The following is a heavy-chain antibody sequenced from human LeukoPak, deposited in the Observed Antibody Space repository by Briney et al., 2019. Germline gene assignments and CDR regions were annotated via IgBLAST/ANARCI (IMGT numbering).Heavy chain of an antibody. D-gene: IGHD2-15*01. Sequence: SETLSLTCTVSGGSISSYYWSWIRQPPGMGLEWIGYIYYSGSTNYNPSFKSRVTISVDTSKNQFSLKLSSVTAADTAVYYCARETGCSGGSCQDGNWFDPWGQGTLVTVSS. J-gene: IGHJ5*02. CDR2: IYYSGST. CDR1: GGSISSYY. V-gene: IGHV4-59*01. CDR3: ARETGCSGGSCQDGNWFDP.